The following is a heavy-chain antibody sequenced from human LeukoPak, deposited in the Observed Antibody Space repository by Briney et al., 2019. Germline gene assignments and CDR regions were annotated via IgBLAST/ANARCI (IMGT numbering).Heavy chain of an antibody. V-gene: IGHV3-53*01. D-gene: IGHD3-10*01. CDR1: GFTFTTNY. Sequence: PGGSLRLSCAASGFTFTTNYMSWVRQAPGRGLEWVSVIRNDGSTHYADSVTGRFTTSRDNSKNTVYLQMNSLRTEDTAMYYCARGGAFDIWGQGTMVTVSS. CDR3: ARGGAFDI. CDR2: IRNDGST. J-gene: IGHJ3*02.